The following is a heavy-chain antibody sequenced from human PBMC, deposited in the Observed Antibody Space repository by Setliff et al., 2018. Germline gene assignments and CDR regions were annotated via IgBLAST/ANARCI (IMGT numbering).Heavy chain of an antibody. CDR3: ARNGPQIYSSGWFDC. J-gene: IGHJ4*02. Sequence: SETLSLTCTVSGVSSSSHYWSWIRQPPGEGLEWIGYIHYTGSTNYNPSLKSRVTLSVDTPKNQFSLKLTSVTAADTAVYYCARNGPQIYSSGWFDCWGQGTLVTVSS. CDR1: GVSSSSHY. D-gene: IGHD6-19*01. CDR2: IHYTGST. V-gene: IGHV4-59*11.